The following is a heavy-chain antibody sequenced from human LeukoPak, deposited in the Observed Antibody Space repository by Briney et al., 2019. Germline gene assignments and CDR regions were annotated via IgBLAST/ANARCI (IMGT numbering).Heavy chain of an antibody. Sequence: SVKVSCKASGGTFSSYVISWVRQAPGQGLEWMGGIIPAFGPTNYAQRFQGRLTLTADVSASTAYMALSSLTSDDTAVYYCAREGEPAMTSVRGEAFDIWGQGTMVIVSS. CDR1: GGTFSSYV. D-gene: IGHD4-17*01. J-gene: IGHJ3*02. CDR2: IIPAFGPT. V-gene: IGHV1-69*01. CDR3: AREGEPAMTSVRGEAFDI.